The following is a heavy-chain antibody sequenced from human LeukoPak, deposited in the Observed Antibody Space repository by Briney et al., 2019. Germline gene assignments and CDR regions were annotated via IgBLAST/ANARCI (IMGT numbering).Heavy chain of an antibody. Sequence: GGSLRLSCVVSGFTFSNAWMTWVRQAPGKGLEWVGRIKSKADDGAIDYAAPVKGRFTISRDDSKNTLYLQMNSLKSEDTAEYYCTTGNRYYDSSGYYPYYFDYWGQGILVTVSS. J-gene: IGHJ4*02. V-gene: IGHV3-15*01. CDR1: GFTFSNAW. CDR2: IKSKADDGAI. D-gene: IGHD3-22*01. CDR3: TTGNRYYDSSGYYPYYFDY.